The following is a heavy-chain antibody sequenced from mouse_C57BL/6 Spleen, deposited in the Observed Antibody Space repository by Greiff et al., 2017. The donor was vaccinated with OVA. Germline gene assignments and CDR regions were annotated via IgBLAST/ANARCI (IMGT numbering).Heavy chain of an antibody. V-gene: IGHV1-59*01. CDR1: GYTFTSYW. Sequence: QVQLQQPGAELVRPGTSVKLSCKASGYTFTSYWMHWVKQRPGQGLEWIGVIDPSDSYTNYNQKFKGKATLTVDTSSSTAYMQLSSLTSEDSAVYYCARRLDYYGSSYGWYFDVWGTGTTVTVSS. J-gene: IGHJ1*03. CDR3: ARRLDYYGSSYGWYFDV. CDR2: IDPSDSYT. D-gene: IGHD1-1*01.